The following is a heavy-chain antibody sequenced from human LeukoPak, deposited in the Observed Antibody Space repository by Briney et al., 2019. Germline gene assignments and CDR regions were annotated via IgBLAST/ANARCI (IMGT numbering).Heavy chain of an antibody. V-gene: IGHV4-39*01. J-gene: IGHJ4*02. CDR2: IYYGGTT. Sequence: SETLSLTCSVSGGSIRSSGYFWGWIRQPPGKALEWIGSIYYGGTTYYNPSLKSRVTISVDTSKKQFSLKLSSVTAADTAFYYCARQRDYYDSSGQSNFDSWGQGALVTVSS. CDR1: GGSIRSSGYF. D-gene: IGHD3-22*01. CDR3: ARQRDYYDSSGQSNFDS.